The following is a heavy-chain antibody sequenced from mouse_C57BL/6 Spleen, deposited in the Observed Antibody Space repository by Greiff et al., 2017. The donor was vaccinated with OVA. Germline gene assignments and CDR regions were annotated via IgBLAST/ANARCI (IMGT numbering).Heavy chain of an antibody. CDR2: IDPSDSYT. J-gene: IGHJ3*01. CDR3: ARDTTVVATSGAY. D-gene: IGHD1-1*01. Sequence: VQLQQPGAELVRPGTSVKLSCKASGYTFTSYWMHWVKQRPGQGLEWIGVIDPSDSYTNYNQKFKGKATLTVDTSSSTAYMQLSSLTSEDSAVYYCARDTTVVATSGAYWGQGTLVTVSA. V-gene: IGHV1-59*01. CDR1: GYTFTSYW.